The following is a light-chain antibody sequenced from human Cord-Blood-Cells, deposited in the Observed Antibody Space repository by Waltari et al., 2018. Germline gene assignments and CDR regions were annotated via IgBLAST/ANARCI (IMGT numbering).Light chain of an antibody. CDR2: DVS. Sequence: QSALTQPASVSGSPGQSITISCTGTRRDVGGYTYVSWYQQHPGKAPKLMIYDVSKRPSGVSNRFSGSKSGNTASLTISGLQAEDEADYYCSSYTSSSTWVFGGGTKLTVL. CDR1: RRDVGGYTY. V-gene: IGLV2-14*01. CDR3: SSYTSSSTWV. J-gene: IGLJ3*02.